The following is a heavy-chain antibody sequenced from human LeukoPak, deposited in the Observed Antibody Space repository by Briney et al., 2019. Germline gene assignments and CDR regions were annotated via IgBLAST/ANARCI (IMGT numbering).Heavy chain of an antibody. CDR3: ARAGMIGTPDY. V-gene: IGHV3-7*01. D-gene: IGHD1-14*01. CDR1: GFTFSNFW. CDR2: IKEDGSAT. J-gene: IGHJ4*02. Sequence: PGGSLRLSCEVSGFTFSNFWMTWVRQAPGKGLEWVANIKEDGSATYYVDSVKGRFTLSRDNARNVLYLQMKYVGVDDTAVYYCARAGMIGTPDYWGQGTLVTVSS.